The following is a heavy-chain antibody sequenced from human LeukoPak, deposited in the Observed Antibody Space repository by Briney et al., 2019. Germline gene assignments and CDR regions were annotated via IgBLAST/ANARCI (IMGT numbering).Heavy chain of an antibody. CDR3: ARRRYSGSSQHFDY. CDR1: GFTFSDNY. V-gene: IGHV3-7*01. D-gene: IGHD1-26*01. J-gene: IGHJ4*02. CDR2: IKQDGSEK. Sequence: PGGSLRLSCAASGFTFSDNYMTWVRQAPGKGLEWVANIKQDGSEKYYVDSVKGRFTISRDNAKNSLYLQMNSLRAEDTAVYYCARRRYSGSSQHFDYWGLGTLVTVSS.